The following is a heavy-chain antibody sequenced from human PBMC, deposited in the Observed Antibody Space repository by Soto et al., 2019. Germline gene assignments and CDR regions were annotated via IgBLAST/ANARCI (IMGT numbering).Heavy chain of an antibody. D-gene: IGHD3-16*01. Sequence: QVQLVQSGAEVKKPGASVKVSCKASGYTFTGYYMHWVRQAPGQGLEWMGWINPNSGGTNYAQKFKGWVTMTRDTSISTAYMELSRLRSDDTAVYYCARDSFRGVNYGMDVWGQGTTVTVSS. CDR1: GYTFTGYY. V-gene: IGHV1-2*04. J-gene: IGHJ6*02. CDR2: INPNSGGT. CDR3: ARDSFRGVNYGMDV.